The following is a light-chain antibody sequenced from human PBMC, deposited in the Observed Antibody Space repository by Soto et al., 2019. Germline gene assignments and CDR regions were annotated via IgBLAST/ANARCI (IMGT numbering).Light chain of an antibody. CDR2: EVS. CDR1: YSDIGAYNY. CDR3: SSYAGSNNFVV. V-gene: IGLV2-8*01. J-gene: IGLJ2*01. Sequence: QSVLTQPPSASGSPGQSVTIPCTGTYSDIGAYNYVSWYQQRPGEAPKLIIYEVSKRPSGVPDRFSGSKSGNTASLTVSGLQAEDEADYYCSSYAGSNNFVVFGGGTKVTVL.